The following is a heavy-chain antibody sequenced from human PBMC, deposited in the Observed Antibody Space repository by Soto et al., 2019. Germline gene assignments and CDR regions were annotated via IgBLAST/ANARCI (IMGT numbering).Heavy chain of an antibody. D-gene: IGHD3-9*01. Sequence: SETLSLTCTVSGGSISSYYWSWIRQPPGKGLEWIAYIYSTGSTNYNPSLKSRVTISVDTSKNQFSLKLSSATAADTAVYYCARHVLRYFDWLLGPFAIWGQGTMVTVPS. V-gene: IGHV4-59*08. CDR2: IYSTGST. J-gene: IGHJ3*02. CDR1: GGSISSYY. CDR3: ARHVLRYFDWLLGPFAI.